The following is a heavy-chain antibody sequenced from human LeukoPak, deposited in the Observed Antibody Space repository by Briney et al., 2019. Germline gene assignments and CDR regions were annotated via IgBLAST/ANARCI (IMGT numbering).Heavy chain of an antibody. D-gene: IGHD3-10*01. CDR2: INHSGST. V-gene: IGHV4-30-4*08. J-gene: IGHJ4*02. Sequence: PSQTLSLTCTVSGGSISSGSYYRSWIRQPPGKGLEWIGEINHSGSTNYNPSLKSRVTISVDTSKNQFSLKLSSVTAADTAVYYCAREFGDYGSGSYYDYWGQGTLVTVSS. CDR1: GGSISSGSYY. CDR3: AREFGDYGSGSYYDY.